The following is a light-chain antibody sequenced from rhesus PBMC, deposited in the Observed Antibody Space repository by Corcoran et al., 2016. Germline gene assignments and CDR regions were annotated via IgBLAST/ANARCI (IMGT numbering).Light chain of an antibody. CDR3: QQYSNWWT. CDR1: QSVSSS. V-gene: IGKV3-17*01. CDR2: DAS. Sequence: EIVLTQSPATLSLSPGERATLSCRASQSVSSSLAWYQQKPGQAPRLLIYDASSRATGLPARFRARGSGTDCTHTISSLEPEDVGVYYWQQYSNWWTFGQGTKVEIK. J-gene: IGKJ1*01.